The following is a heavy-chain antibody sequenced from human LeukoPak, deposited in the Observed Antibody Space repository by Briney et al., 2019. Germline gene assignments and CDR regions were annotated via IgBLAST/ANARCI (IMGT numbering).Heavy chain of an antibody. CDR1: GYTFTSYG. CDR2: IIPIFGTA. CDR3: ARGVWGSYRSNFDY. V-gene: IGHV1-69*13. D-gene: IGHD3-16*02. Sequence: SVKVSCKASGYTFTSYGISWVRQAPGQGLEWMGGIIPIFGTANYAQKFQGRVTITADESTSTAYMELSSLRSEDTAVYYCARGVWGSYRSNFDYWGQGTLVTVSS. J-gene: IGHJ4*02.